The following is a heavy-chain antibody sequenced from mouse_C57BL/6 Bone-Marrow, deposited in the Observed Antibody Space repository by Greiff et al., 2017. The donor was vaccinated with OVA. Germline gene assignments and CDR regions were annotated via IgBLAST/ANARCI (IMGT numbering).Heavy chain of an antibody. D-gene: IGHD3-1*01. V-gene: IGHV5-9-1*02. CDR1: GFTFSSYA. CDR3: TRDIGGFAY. CDR2: ISSGGDYI. Sequence: EVMLVESGEGLVKPGGSLKLSCAASGFTFSSYAMSWVRQPPEKRLEWVAYISSGGDYIYYADTVTGRFTISRDNARNTLYLQMSSLKSEDTAMYYCTRDIGGFAYWGQGTLVTVSA. J-gene: IGHJ3*01.